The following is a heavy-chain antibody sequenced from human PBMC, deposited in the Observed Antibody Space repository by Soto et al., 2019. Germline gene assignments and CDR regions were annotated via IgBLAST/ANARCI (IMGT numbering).Heavy chain of an antibody. CDR1: GDTFSGYT. J-gene: IGHJ1*01. V-gene: IGHV1-69*08. CDR2: IIPFLGRT. Sequence: QVHLVQSGAEVKKPGSSVRVSCKVSGDTFSGYTVSWVRQAPGQGLEWMGRIIPFLGRTKYAQKFQGSVTITADRPTTTVYLGLSSLTSEDTAIYYCARESSGGQREFFQHWRQGNLVTVSS. CDR3: ARESSGGQREFFQH. D-gene: IGHD3-10*01.